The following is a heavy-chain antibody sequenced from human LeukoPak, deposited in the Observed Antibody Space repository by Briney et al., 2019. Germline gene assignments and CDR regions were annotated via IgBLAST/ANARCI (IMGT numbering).Heavy chain of an antibody. D-gene: IGHD1-26*01. CDR2: ISSSGSTI. J-gene: IGHJ4*02. Sequence: GGSLRLSCAASGFTFSSYEMNWVRQAPGKGLEWVSYISSSGSTIYYADSVKGRFTISRDNAKNSLYLQMNSLRAEDTAVYYCARDLAVVGAPGFDYWGQGTLVTVPS. CDR3: ARDLAVVGAPGFDY. V-gene: IGHV3-48*03. CDR1: GFTFSSYE.